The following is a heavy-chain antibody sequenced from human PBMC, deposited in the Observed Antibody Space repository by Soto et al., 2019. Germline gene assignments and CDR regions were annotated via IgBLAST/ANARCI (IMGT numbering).Heavy chain of an antibody. CDR2: MNPNSGNT. J-gene: IGHJ4*02. CDR3: ARVSCSGGSCYSGEFDY. V-gene: IGHV1-8*01. Sequence: GASVNVSCKASGYTFTSYDINWVRQATGQGLEWMGWMNPNSGNTGYAQKFQGRVTMTRNTSISTAYMEMSSLRSEDTAVYFCARVSCSGGSCYSGEFDYWGQGTLVTVSS. D-gene: IGHD2-15*01. CDR1: GYTFTSYD.